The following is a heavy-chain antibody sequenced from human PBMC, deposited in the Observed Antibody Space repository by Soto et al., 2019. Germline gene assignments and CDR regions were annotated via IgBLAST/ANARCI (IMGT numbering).Heavy chain of an antibody. D-gene: IGHD2-15*01. CDR1: GGSMSGSGFY. CDR2: ISYSGSA. V-gene: IGHV4-39*02. J-gene: IGHJ3*02. Sequence: QLQLQESGPRLAKPSETLALTCTVSGGSMSGSGFYWGWIRQPPGKGLEWMGSISYSGSAYYKPSLQSRVTISVATSKNDLSLKLSSVTAADTAVYYCARLSVVVGASTDAFDIWGQGTMFTVSS. CDR3: ARLSVVVGASTDAFDI.